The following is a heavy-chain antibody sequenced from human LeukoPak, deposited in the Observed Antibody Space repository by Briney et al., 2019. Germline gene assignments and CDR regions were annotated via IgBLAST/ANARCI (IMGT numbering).Heavy chain of an antibody. J-gene: IGHJ4*02. D-gene: IGHD5-18*01. CDR3: STGGDTAKGGDS. CDR1: GGFISGSGHY. CDR2: IHPGGSI. Sequence: PSETLSLTYTVSGGFISGSGHYWTWTRQHPGEGLEWLGFIHPGGSIYYNPSLSGRLIISADTSKNQMSLKLSSVTAADTAVYYCSTGGDTAKGGDSWGQGTLVTVSS. V-gene: IGHV4-31*03.